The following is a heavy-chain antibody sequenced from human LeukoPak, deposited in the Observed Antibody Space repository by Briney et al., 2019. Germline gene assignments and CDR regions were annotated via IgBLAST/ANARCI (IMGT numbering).Heavy chain of an antibody. CDR3: AGRRVLDASFDY. J-gene: IGHJ4*02. CDR2: IYSGDNT. D-gene: IGHD3-16*01. V-gene: IGHV3-66*02. CDR1: GFTVSNNY. Sequence: GGSLRLSCAASGFTVSNNYMSWVRQAPGKGLEWVSVIYSGDNTYYVESVKGRFTISRVNSKNTLFLQMNRLRAEDTAVYYCAGRRVLDASFDYWGQGTLVTVSS.